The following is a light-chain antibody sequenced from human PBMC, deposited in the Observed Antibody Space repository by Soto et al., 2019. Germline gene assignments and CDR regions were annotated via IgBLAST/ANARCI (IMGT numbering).Light chain of an antibody. CDR1: MRDVGAYNL. V-gene: IGLV2-14*01. CDR2: EVR. J-gene: IGLJ3*02. Sequence: QSALTQPASVSGSAGQSITISCSGTMRDVGAYNLVSWYQQHPGTAPKLIIYEVRNRPSGISSRFFGSRSGNTASLTISGLQPEDEGDYYCSAYTARSTLVFGGGTKVTVL. CDR3: SAYTARSTLV.